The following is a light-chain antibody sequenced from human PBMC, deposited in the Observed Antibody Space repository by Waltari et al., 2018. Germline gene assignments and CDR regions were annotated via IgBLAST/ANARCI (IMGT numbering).Light chain of an antibody. Sequence: IVLTQSPGTLSLSPGERATLSCRASQRVSRTLAWYQQQPGQAPRLLIYGASTRAAGIPDRFSGSVSGTDFSLTISRLEPEDFAVYYCQHYVRLPVTFGQGTKVEIK. CDR1: QRVSRT. CDR2: GAS. V-gene: IGKV3-20*01. J-gene: IGKJ1*01. CDR3: QHYVRLPVT.